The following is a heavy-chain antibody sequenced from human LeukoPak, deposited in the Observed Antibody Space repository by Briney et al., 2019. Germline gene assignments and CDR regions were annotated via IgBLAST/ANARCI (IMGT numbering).Heavy chain of an antibody. V-gene: IGHV3-33*01. Sequence: GGSLRLSCAASGFTFSSYGMHWARQAPGKGLEWVAVIWYDGSNKYYADSVKGRFTISRDNSKNTLYLKMKSLRAEDTAVYYCARDTGRGVALYGMDVWGKGTTVTVSS. CDR1: GFTFSSYG. CDR3: ARDTGRGVALYGMDV. CDR2: IWYDGSNK. D-gene: IGHD3-10*01. J-gene: IGHJ6*04.